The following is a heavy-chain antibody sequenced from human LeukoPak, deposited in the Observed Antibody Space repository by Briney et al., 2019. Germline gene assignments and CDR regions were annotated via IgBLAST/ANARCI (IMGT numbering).Heavy chain of an antibody. J-gene: IGHJ3*02. CDR1: GFTFSSYS. D-gene: IGHD3-3*01. CDR2: ISSSSSTI. V-gene: IGHV3-48*01. Sequence: GGSLRLSCAASGFTFSSYSMNWVRQAPGKGLEWVLYISSSSSTIYYADSVKGRFTISRDNAKNSLYLQMSSLRAEDTAVYYCAREHPLYYDFWSGFDIWGQGTMVTVSS. CDR3: AREHPLYYDFWSGFDI.